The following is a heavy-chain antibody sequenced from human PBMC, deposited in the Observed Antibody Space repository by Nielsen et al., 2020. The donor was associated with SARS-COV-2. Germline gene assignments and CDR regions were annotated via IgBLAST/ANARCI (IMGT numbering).Heavy chain of an antibody. V-gene: IGHV3-15*01. CDR2: IKSKVDGGTT. CDR3: TTGGITMVRGVMQY. J-gene: IGHJ1*01. CDR1: GFTFSNPW. Sequence: GESLKISCAASGFTFSNPWMNWVRQAPGKGLEWVGRIKSKVDGGTTDYAGPVKGRFTISRDEKNTLYLQMNSLKTEDTAVYYCTTGGITMVRGVMQYWGQGTLVTVSP. D-gene: IGHD3-10*01.